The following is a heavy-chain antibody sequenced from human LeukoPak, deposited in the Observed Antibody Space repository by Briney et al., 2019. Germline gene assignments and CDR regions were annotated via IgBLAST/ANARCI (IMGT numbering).Heavy chain of an antibody. CDR1: GFTISSYA. Sequence: GGSLRLSCAASGFTISSYAMSWVRQAPGKGLEWVSAISGSGGITYYADSVKGRFTISRDNSKNTLCLQMNSLRAEDTAAYYCAGTQYSSGWYNWFDPWGQGTLVTVSS. V-gene: IGHV3-23*01. CDR3: AGTQYSSGWYNWFDP. D-gene: IGHD6-19*01. CDR2: ISGSGGIT. J-gene: IGHJ5*02.